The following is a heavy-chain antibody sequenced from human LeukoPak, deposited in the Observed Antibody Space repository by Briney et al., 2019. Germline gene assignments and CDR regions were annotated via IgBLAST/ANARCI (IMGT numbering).Heavy chain of an antibody. J-gene: IGHJ4*02. Sequence: KCGESLKISCKGSGYSFIHYWIAWVRQMPGEGLEWMGIIYPSDSDTRYSLSFQGQVTISVDKSINTAYLQWNSLKASDTAMYYCARQDGSGIYYFDYWGQGTLVTISS. CDR2: IYPSDSDT. V-gene: IGHV5-51*01. CDR3: ARQDGSGIYYFDY. CDR1: GYSFIHYW. D-gene: IGHD3-10*01.